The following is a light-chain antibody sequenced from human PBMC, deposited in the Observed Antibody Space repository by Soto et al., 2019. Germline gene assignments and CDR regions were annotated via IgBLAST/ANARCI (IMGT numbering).Light chain of an antibody. CDR3: SSYSSSSTPVV. CDR2: DVT. CDR1: SSDVGGYNY. V-gene: IGLV2-14*01. J-gene: IGLJ2*01. Sequence: QSALTQPASVSGSPGQSITISCTGTSSDVGGYNYVSWYQQHPGKAPKLMTYDVTNRPSGVSNRFSGSKSGNTASLTISGLQAEDEAVYYCSSYSSSSTPVVFGGGTKVTVL.